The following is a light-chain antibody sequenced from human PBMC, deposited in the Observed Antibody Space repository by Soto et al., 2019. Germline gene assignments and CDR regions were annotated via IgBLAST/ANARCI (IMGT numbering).Light chain of an antibody. V-gene: IGKV1-33*01. CDR3: HQYHSLPLT. CDR2: DAS. Sequence: IPMTQSPSSLSASVGDRVTMTCQASQDISNSISWYQQRPGKAPKLVIHDASTLETGVPSRLSGSGSGTEFTFTITTLQSEDIATYYCHQYHSLPLTFGGGTKVEIK. J-gene: IGKJ4*01. CDR1: QDISNS.